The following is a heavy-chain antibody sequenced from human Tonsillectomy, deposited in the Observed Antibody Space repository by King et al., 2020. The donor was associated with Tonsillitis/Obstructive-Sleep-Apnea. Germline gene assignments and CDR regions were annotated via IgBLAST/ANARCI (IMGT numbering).Heavy chain of an antibody. CDR1: GYSFTSYW. J-gene: IGHJ5*02. CDR3: ARVDCSSASCYSDNWFDL. V-gene: IGHV5-10-1*03. Sequence: LQLVQSAAEVKKPGESLRISCEGSGYSFTSYWITWVRQMPGKGLEWMGRIDPIDSYTNYRPSFQGHVTISADKSISTAYLQWSSLKASDTAMYYCARVDCSSASCYSDNWFDLWGQGTLVTVSS. CDR2: IDPIDSYT. D-gene: IGHD2-2*01.